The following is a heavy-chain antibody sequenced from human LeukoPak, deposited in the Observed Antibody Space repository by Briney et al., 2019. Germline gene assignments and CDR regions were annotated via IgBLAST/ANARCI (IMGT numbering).Heavy chain of an antibody. CDR2: ISSSSSYI. CDR3: ARDRVRGISDY. D-gene: IGHD3-10*01. J-gene: IGHJ4*02. V-gene: IGHV3-21*01. Sequence: VSSISSSSSYIYYADSVKGRFTISRDNAKNSLYLQMNSLRAEDTAVYYCARDRVRGISDYWGQGTLVTVSS.